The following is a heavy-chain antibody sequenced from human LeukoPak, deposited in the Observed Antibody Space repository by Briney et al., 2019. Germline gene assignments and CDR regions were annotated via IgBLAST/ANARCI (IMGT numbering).Heavy chain of an antibody. Sequence: ASVTVSCKASGYTFTSNYMHWVRQAPGQGLEWMGIINPSGGSTSYAQKFQGRVTMTRDTSTSKVYMELSSLRSEDTAVYYCARSMVRGVTHDYWGQGTLVTVSS. CDR2: INPSGGST. V-gene: IGHV1-46*01. J-gene: IGHJ4*02. CDR3: ARSMVRGVTHDY. D-gene: IGHD3-10*01. CDR1: GYTFTSNY.